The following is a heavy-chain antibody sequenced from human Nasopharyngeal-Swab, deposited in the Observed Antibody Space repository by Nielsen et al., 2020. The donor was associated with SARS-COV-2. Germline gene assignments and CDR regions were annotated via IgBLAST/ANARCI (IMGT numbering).Heavy chain of an antibody. V-gene: IGHV3-21*01. D-gene: IGHD3-22*01. CDR3: LRGDRRDY. CDR2: ISSDSGAK. J-gene: IGHJ4*02. CDR1: QFAFGNYW. Sequence: GGSLRLSCVVSQFAFGNYWMSWVRQAPGKGLEWLSSISSDSGAKYHADSVKGRFTISRDNAKNSLYLEMNSLRAEDTAVYYCLRGDRRDYWGPGTLVSVSS.